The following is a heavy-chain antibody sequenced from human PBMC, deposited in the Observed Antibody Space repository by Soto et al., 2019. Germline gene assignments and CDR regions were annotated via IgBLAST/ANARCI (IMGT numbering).Heavy chain of an antibody. CDR3: AREAAVAGGDGYWCDP. Sequence: QVQLQESGPGLGKPSETLSLTCTVSGDSFNNYFWSWIRQPAGKGLEWIGRTYTSGHTDYNPSLKSRVSGSVDTSKSQFALKLSSVTAAATAVYFCAREAAVAGGDGYWCDPRGQRIMVTDSS. D-gene: IGHD6-19*01. CDR2: TYTSGHT. V-gene: IGHV4-4*07. J-gene: IGHJ5*02. CDR1: GDSFNNYF.